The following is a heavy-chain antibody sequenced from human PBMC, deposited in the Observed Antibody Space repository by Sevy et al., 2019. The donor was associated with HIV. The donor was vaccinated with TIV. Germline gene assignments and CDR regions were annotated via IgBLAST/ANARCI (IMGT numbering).Heavy chain of an antibody. CDR1: GFTFSGNW. D-gene: IGHD5-12*01. V-gene: IGHV3-7*03. CDR2: IKEDGSEK. Sequence: GGSLRLSCAASGFTFSGNWMSWVRQAPGKGLEWVADIKEDGSEKYYVDSVKGRFTISRDNAKNTVYLQMNSLRAEDTAMYYCARETVDGYNLWGQGTLVTVSS. J-gene: IGHJ4*02. CDR3: ARETVDGYNL.